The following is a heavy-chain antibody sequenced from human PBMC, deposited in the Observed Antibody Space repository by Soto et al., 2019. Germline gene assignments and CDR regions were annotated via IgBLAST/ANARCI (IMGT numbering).Heavy chain of an antibody. D-gene: IGHD2-2*01. CDR3: ARRGRYCSSTSCFDEGFYYYMDV. Sequence: ASVKVSCKASGYTFTSFAIHWVRQAPGQRLEWMGWINACNGNTNYAQKLQGRVTMTTDTSTSTAYMELRSLRSDDTAVYYCARRGRYCSSTSCFDEGFYYYMDVWGKGTTVTVSS. J-gene: IGHJ6*03. CDR2: INACNGNT. V-gene: IGHV1-18*01. CDR1: GYTFTSFA.